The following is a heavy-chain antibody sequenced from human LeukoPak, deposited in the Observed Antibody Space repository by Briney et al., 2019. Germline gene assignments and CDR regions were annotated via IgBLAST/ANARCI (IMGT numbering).Heavy chain of an antibody. Sequence: SETLSLTCAVYGGSFSGYYWSWIRQPPGKGLEWIGEINHSGSTNYNPSLKSRVTISVDTFKNQFSLKLSSVTAADTAVYYCARALLRYFDWPAPNAFDIWGQGTMVTVSS. CDR1: GGSFSGYY. V-gene: IGHV4-34*01. CDR3: ARALLRYFDWPAPNAFDI. D-gene: IGHD3-9*01. J-gene: IGHJ3*02. CDR2: INHSGST.